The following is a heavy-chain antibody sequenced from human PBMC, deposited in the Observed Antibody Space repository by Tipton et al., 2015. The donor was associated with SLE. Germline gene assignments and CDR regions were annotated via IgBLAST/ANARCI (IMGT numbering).Heavy chain of an antibody. CDR1: GGSFSGYY. J-gene: IGHJ4*02. CDR3: ALLGSLLWFSPEGY. D-gene: IGHD3-10*01. Sequence: TLSLTCAVYGGSFSGYYWSWIRQTPGKGLEWIGEINHSGSTNYNPSLKSRVTISVGTSKNQFSLKLSSVTAADTAVYYCALLGSLLWFSPEGYWGQGTLVTVSS. V-gene: IGHV4-34*01. CDR2: INHSGST.